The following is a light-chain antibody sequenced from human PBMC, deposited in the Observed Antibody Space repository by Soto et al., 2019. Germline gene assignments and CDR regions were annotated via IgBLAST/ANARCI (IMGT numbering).Light chain of an antibody. CDR2: AAS. Sequence: DIQMTQSPSSLSASVGDRVTITCRARQGITDYLAWYQQKPGQVPNLLIYAASTLQSGVPSRFSGSGSATDFTFAITGLQPEDVATYYCQNYNSAPWTFGQGTKVEIK. J-gene: IGKJ1*01. CDR3: QNYNSAPWT. CDR1: QGITDY. V-gene: IGKV1-27*01.